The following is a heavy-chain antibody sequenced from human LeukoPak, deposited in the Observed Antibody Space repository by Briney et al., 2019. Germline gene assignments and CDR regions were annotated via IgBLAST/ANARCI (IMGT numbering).Heavy chain of an antibody. V-gene: IGHV3-15*01. D-gene: IGHD3-10*01. CDR2: IKSKSDGGTT. J-gene: IGHJ4*02. CDR1: GFTFSNAW. Sequence: GGSLRLSCAASGFTFSNAWMTWVRQAPGKGLEWVGRIKSKSDGGTTDYDTPVKGRFTISRDDSKNTMYLQMNSLKTEDTAMFYCTTYTMGAFDSWGQGTLVTVSS. CDR3: TTYTMGAFDS.